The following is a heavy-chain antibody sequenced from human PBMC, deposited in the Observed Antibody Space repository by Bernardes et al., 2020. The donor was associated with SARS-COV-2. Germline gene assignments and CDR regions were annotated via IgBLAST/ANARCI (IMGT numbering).Heavy chain of an antibody. CDR3: ARVGRDYRTYQRHYYYYYYMDV. V-gene: IGHV4-4*02. CDR2: VYHTGST. CDR1: GGSINSSYW. D-gene: IGHD4-4*01. Sequence: SETLSLTCGVSGGSINSSYWWTWVRQSPGQGLEWIGEVYHTGSTGANPSLKDRVVMSVDNSKNQFSLNLRSVTAADTAVYYCARVGRDYRTYQRHYYYYYYMDVWGKGTTVTVSS. J-gene: IGHJ6*03.